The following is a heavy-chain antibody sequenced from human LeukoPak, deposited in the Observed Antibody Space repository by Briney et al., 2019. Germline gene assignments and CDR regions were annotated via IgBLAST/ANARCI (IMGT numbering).Heavy chain of an antibody. D-gene: IGHD5-12*01. J-gene: IGHJ6*04. Sequence: SVKVSCKASGGTFSSYAISWVRQAPGQGLEWMGGIIPIFGTANYAQKFQGRVTITADESTSTAYMELSSLRSEDTAVYYCASDPRVDSGYDYDYYYGMDVWGKGTTVTVSS. CDR3: ASDPRVDSGYDYDYYYGMDV. CDR1: GGTFSSYA. V-gene: IGHV1-69*13. CDR2: IIPIFGTA.